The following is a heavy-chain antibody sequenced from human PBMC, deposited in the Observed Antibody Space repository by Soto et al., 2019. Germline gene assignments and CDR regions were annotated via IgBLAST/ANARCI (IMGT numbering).Heavy chain of an antibody. V-gene: IGHV1-18*01. CDR1: GYTFTSYG. D-gene: IGHD5-12*01. J-gene: IGHJ4*02. Sequence: QVQLVQSGAEVKKPGASVKVSCKASGYTFTSYGISWVRQAPGQGLEWMGWISAYNGNTNYAQKLQGRVTMTTDTATSKADMERRSRRSDDTAVYYCARRGGYEKGPDYWGQGTLVTVSS. CDR3: ARRGGYEKGPDY. CDR2: ISAYNGNT.